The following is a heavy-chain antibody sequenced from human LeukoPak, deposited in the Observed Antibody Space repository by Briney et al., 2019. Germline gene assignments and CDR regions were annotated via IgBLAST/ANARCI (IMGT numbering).Heavy chain of an antibody. CDR1: GFTVSSNS. CDR2: IYIDNT. CDR3: ARRAGAYSHPYDY. V-gene: IGHV3-53*01. D-gene: IGHD4/OR15-4a*01. Sequence: GGSLRLSCTVSGFTVSSNSMSWVRQAPGNGLEWVSFIYIDNTHYTDSVTGRFTISRANSKNTLSLKMNRPRDQATALSFTARRAGAYSHPYDYWGQGTLVTVSS. J-gene: IGHJ4*02.